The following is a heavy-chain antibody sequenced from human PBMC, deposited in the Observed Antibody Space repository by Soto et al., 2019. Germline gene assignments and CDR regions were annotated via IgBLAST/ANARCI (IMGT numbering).Heavy chain of an antibody. D-gene: IGHD5-18*01. CDR3: ARDRILDY. CDR1: GFTFSSYG. V-gene: IGHV3-33*01. Sequence: QVQLVESGGGVVQPGRSLRLSCAASGFTFSSYGMHWVRQAPGKGLEWVAVIWYGGSNKYYADSVKGRFTISRDNSKNTLYLQMNSLRAEDTAVYYCARDRILDYWGQGTLVTVSS. CDR2: IWYGGSNK. J-gene: IGHJ4*02.